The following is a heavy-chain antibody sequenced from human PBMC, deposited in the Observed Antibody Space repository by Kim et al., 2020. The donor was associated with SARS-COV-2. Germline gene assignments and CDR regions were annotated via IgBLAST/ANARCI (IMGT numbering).Heavy chain of an antibody. CDR3: ARGVAADYVRWFDY. CDR1: GGSISNYY. Sequence: SETLSLTCTVSGGSISNYYWTWIRQPPGKGLEWIGYIYYRGSTNYNPSLKSRVTISVDTSKNQFSLKLSSVTAADTAIYYCARGVAADYVRWFDYWGQGTLGTVSS. D-gene: IGHD4-17*01. J-gene: IGHJ4*02. V-gene: IGHV4-59*01. CDR2: IYYRGST.